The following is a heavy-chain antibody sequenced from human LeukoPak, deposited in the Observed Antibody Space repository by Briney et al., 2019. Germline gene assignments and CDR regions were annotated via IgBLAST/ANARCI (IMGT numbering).Heavy chain of an antibody. D-gene: IGHD3-16*02. CDR2: INHSGST. CDR3: AVPFMITFGGVIANGGAFDI. Sequence: SETLSLICAVYGGSFSGYYWSWIRQPPAKGLVEMGEINHSGSTNYSPSLQSRVTISVDTSKNQFSLKLSSVTAADTAVYYCAVPFMITFGGVIANGGAFDIWGQGTMVTVSS. J-gene: IGHJ3*02. V-gene: IGHV4-34*01. CDR1: GGSFSGYY.